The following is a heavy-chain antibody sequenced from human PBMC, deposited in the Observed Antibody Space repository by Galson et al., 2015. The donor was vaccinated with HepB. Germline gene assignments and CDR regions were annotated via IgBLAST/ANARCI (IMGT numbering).Heavy chain of an antibody. CDR1: GYSFTSYW. CDR3: ATPIYYVPPRDAFDI. Sequence: QSGAAVKKPGESLKISCKGSGYSFTSYWIGWGRQMPGEGLERMGMLYPGDSDTRYSPSFQGQVTISDDKSISTAYLQWSSLKASDTAMYYCATPIYYVPPRDAFDIWGQGTMVTVSS. CDR2: LYPGDSDT. D-gene: IGHD3-10*02. V-gene: IGHV5-51*03. J-gene: IGHJ3*02.